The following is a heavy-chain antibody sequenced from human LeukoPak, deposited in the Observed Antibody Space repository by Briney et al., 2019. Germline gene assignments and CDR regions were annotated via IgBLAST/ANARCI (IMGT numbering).Heavy chain of an antibody. CDR2: ISAYNVTT. CDR3: AGDVGLVVIHHDAFDI. D-gene: IGHD3-22*01. J-gene: IGHJ3*02. CDR1: RHTFTSFG. V-gene: IGHV1-18*01. Sequence: ASVKVSCKASRHTFTSFGISWVRQAPGLGLEWMGWISAYNVTTDYEQKLQGRVTMTTDTSTSTAYMELRSLRSDDTAVYYCAGDVGLVVIHHDAFDIWGQGTMVTVSS.